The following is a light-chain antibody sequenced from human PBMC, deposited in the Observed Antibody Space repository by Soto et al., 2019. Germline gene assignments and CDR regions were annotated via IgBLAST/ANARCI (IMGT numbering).Light chain of an antibody. Sequence: QSALTQPRSVSGSPGQSVTISCTGTSSDVGGYNYVSWYQQHPGKAPKLMIYDVSKRPSGVPDRFSGSKSGNTASLTISGLQAEDEADYYCCSYAGSYRVFGTGIKVTVL. CDR2: DVS. V-gene: IGLV2-11*01. J-gene: IGLJ1*01. CDR3: CSYAGSYRV. CDR1: SSDVGGYNY.